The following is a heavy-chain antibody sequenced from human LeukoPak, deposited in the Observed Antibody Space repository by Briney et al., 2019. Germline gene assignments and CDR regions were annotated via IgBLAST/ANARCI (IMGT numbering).Heavy chain of an antibody. CDR1: GFTFDDYA. V-gene: IGHV3-43*02. CDR2: ISGDGGST. CDR3: AKVPLKGYYYGYYFDY. J-gene: IGHJ4*02. Sequence: PGGSLLLSCAASGFTFDDYAMHWGRPAPGKGLEWVSLISGDGGSTIYAGSVKGRFTISRNNSKKSLYLRMKRMSKEDTALYYCAKVPLKGYYYGYYFDYWGQGTLVTVSS. D-gene: IGHD3-10*01.